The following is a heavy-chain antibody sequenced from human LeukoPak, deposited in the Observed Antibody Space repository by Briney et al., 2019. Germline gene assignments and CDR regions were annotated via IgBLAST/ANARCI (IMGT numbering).Heavy chain of an antibody. CDR1: GYTLTELS. J-gene: IGHJ4*02. Sequence: ASVKVSCKVSGYTLTELSMHWVRQAPGKGLEWMGWISAYNGNTNYAQKLQGRVTMTTDTSTSTAYMELRSLRSDDTAVYYCARDLEWETTAPSRFDYWGQGTLVTVSS. CDR3: ARDLEWETTAPSRFDY. V-gene: IGHV1-18*01. D-gene: IGHD1-26*01. CDR2: ISAYNGNT.